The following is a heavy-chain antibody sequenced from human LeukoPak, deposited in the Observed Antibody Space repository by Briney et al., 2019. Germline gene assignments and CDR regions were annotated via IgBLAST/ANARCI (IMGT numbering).Heavy chain of an antibody. V-gene: IGHV4-61*02. Sequence: PSETLSLTCTVSGGSISSGSYFWAWIRQPAGKGLEWIGRIYTSGSTNYNPSLKSRVTITVDTSKNQFSLNLSFVTAADTAVYYCARSRDCSSTSCHWGAFDIWGQGTMVTVSS. D-gene: IGHD2-2*01. CDR1: GGSISSGSYF. CDR3: ARSRDCSSTSCHWGAFDI. CDR2: IYTSGST. J-gene: IGHJ3*02.